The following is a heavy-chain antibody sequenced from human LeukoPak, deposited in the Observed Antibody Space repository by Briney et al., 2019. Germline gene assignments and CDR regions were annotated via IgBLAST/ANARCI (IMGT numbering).Heavy chain of an antibody. Sequence: GGSLRLSFAASGFTFSNYWMSWVRQAPGKGLEWVANIKKDGSDKYYVDSVKGRFTISRDNAKKSLFLQMNSLRAEDTAVYYCTGGPGYWGQGTLVTVSS. CDR2: IKKDGSDK. CDR1: GFTFSNYW. CDR3: TGGPGY. V-gene: IGHV3-7*01. D-gene: IGHD2-15*01. J-gene: IGHJ4*02.